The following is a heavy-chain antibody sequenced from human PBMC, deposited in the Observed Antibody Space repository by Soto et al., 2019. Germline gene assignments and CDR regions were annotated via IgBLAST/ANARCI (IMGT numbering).Heavy chain of an antibody. CDR2: VHPGNSDI. J-gene: IGHJ4*02. CDR3: AALTGATFH. Sequence: GESLKISCKASGYSFNSYWIGWVRQMLGKGLEWMGIVHPGNSDIRYSPSFQGQVTVSVDRSISTAYLQWSSLKASDTAMYYCAALTGATFHWGQGTLVTVSS. V-gene: IGHV5-51*01. CDR1: GYSFNSYW. D-gene: IGHD1-20*01.